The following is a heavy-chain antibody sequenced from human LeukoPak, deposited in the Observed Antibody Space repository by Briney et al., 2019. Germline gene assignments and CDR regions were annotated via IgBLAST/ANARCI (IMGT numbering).Heavy chain of an antibody. CDR1: GFTFSDYY. Sequence: GGSLRLSCAASGFTFSDYYMSWVRRAPGKGLEWVSSISGSGGSTYYAQSVKGRFSISRDNSKNTLNLQMDSLRADDTALYFCAKDPYNVAVANTNGWFDPWGQGTLVTVSS. V-gene: IGHV3-23*01. J-gene: IGHJ5*02. D-gene: IGHD2-15*01. CDR3: AKDPYNVAVANTNGWFDP. CDR2: ISGSGGST.